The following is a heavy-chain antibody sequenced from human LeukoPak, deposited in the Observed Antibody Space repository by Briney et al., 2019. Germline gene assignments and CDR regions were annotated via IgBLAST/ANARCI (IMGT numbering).Heavy chain of an antibody. CDR3: XXXXGSGWPYWYFDL. D-gene: IGHD6-19*01. J-gene: IGHJ2*01. V-gene: IGHV3-9*01. CDR2: ISWNSGSI. Sequence: GGSLRLSCAASGFTFDDYAMHWVRQAPGKGLEWVSGISWNSGSIGYADSVKGRFTISRDNAKNSLYLQMNSLRAEDTALYYCXXXXGSGWPYWYFDLWGRGTLVTVSS. CDR1: GFTFDDYA.